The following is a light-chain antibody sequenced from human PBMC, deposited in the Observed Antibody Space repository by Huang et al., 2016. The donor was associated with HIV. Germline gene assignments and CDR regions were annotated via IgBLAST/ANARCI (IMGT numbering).Light chain of an antibody. V-gene: IGKV3-15*01. J-gene: IGKJ4*01. Sequence: IILTQSPATLSVSPGEGATLSCRASQSIGTNLAWYQQGPGQAPRLLVYGASTRATGVPVRVSGSGSGTQFKLTLSSLQSEDFATYYCQHYSNWPPLTFGGGTKV. CDR1: QSIGTN. CDR2: GAS. CDR3: QHYSNWPPLT.